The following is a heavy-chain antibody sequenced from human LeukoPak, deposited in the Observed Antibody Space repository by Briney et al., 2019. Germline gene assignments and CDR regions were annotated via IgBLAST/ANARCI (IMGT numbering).Heavy chain of an antibody. D-gene: IGHD6-13*01. J-gene: IGHJ5*02. CDR3: AVGNVVRYSSSWWVNWFDP. Sequence: SVKVSCKASGGTFSSYAISWVRQAPGQGLEWMGRIIPILGIANYAQKFQGRVTITADKSTSTAYMELSSLRSEDTAVYYCAVGNVVRYSSSWWVNWFDPWGQGTLVTVSS. V-gene: IGHV1-69*04. CDR1: GGTFSSYA. CDR2: IIPILGIA.